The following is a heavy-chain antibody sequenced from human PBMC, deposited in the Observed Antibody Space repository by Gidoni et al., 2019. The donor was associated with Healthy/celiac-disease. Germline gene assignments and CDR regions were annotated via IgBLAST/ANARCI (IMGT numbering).Heavy chain of an antibody. CDR1: GG. CDR2: INHSGST. CDR3: ARGPGYCSGGCPCDY. D-gene: IGHD2-15*01. V-gene: IGHV4-34*01. J-gene: IGHJ4*02. Sequence: QVQLQQWGAVLLKPSDTLPLTCAVYGGLEWIGEINHSGSTNYTPSLKSRVSISVDTSKNQFSLKLSSVTAADTAVYYCARGPGYCSGGCPCDYWGQGTLVTVSS.